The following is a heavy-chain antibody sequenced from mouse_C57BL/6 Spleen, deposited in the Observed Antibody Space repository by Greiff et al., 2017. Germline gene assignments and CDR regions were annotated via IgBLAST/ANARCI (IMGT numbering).Heavy chain of an antibody. D-gene: IGHD2-4*01. J-gene: IGHJ3*01. Sequence: EVQLQQSGPELVKPGASVKISCKASGYSFTGYYMNWVKQSPEKSLEWIGEINPSTGGTTYNQKFKAKATLTVDKSSSTAYMQLKSLTSEDSAVYYCARSSSPYDYDGFAYWGQGTLVTVSA. CDR3: ARSSSPYDYDGFAY. V-gene: IGHV1-42*01. CDR2: INPSTGGT. CDR1: GYSFTGYY.